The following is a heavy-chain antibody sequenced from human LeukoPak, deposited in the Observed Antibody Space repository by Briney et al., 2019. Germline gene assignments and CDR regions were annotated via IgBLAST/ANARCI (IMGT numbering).Heavy chain of an antibody. CDR3: ARPGVAAAGTHDY. CDR2: ISYDGSNK. Sequence: GGSLRLSCAASGFTFSSYAMHWVRQAPGKGLEWVAVISYDGSNKYYADSVKGRFTISRDNSKNTLYLQMNGLRAEDTAVYYCARPGVAAAGTHDYWGQGTRVTVSS. V-gene: IGHV3-30-3*01. J-gene: IGHJ4*02. CDR1: GFTFSSYA. D-gene: IGHD6-13*01.